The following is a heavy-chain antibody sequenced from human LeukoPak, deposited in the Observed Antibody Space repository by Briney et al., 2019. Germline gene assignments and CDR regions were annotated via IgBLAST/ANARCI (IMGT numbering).Heavy chain of an antibody. D-gene: IGHD3-22*01. Sequence: GGSQRLSCAASGFTFDDYGMSWVRQAPGKGLEWVSGINWNGGSTGYADSVKGRFTISRDNAKNSLYLQMNSLRAEDTALYYCARKTYYYDSSGYAADAFDIWGQGTMVTVSS. J-gene: IGHJ3*02. CDR3: ARKTYYYDSSGYAADAFDI. CDR2: INWNGGST. V-gene: IGHV3-20*04. CDR1: GFTFDDYG.